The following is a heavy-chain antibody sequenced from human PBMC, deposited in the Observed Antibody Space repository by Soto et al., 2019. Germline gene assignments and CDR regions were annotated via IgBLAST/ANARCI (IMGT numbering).Heavy chain of an antibody. D-gene: IGHD2-8*01. J-gene: IGHJ4*02. CDR1: GASITSSNW. V-gene: IGHV4-4*02. CDR2: VFHGGST. CDR3: ARDLRNFGVHFDT. Sequence: QVQLQESGPGLVKPSGTLSLTCDVFGASITSSNWWSWVRQSPGGGLEWIGEVFHGGSTNSNPSLKSRVTVSVDKSKNQFSLILTSLTAADAAVYYCARDLRNFGVHFDTWGQGIRVTVSS.